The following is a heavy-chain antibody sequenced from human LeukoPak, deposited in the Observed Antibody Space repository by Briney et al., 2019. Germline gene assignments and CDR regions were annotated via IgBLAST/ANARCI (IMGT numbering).Heavy chain of an antibody. CDR3: GRGCGRPGPTTWLDP. D-gene: IGHD1-1*01. J-gene: IGHJ5*02. CDR1: GGSFNINV. CDR2: IVPIFGKT. Sequence: SVKVSSTAWGGSFNINVFSWVRQAPGQGLEWMGGIVPIFGKTKYAQKFQGRVTFSTDESTSTAYMELSSLTSEDPAVYYCGRGCGRPGPTTWLDPWGQGTLVTVSS. V-gene: IGHV1-69*05.